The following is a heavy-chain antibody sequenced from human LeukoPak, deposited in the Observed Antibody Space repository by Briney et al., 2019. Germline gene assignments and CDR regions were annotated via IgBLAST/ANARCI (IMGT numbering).Heavy chain of an antibody. CDR1: GYTFTGYY. D-gene: IGHD6-13*01. J-gene: IGHJ4*02. CDR3: ARASIAAAVYYFDY. Sequence: ASAKVSCKASGYTFTGYYMHWVRQAPGQGLEWMGWINPNSGGTNYAQKFQGRVTMTRDTSISTAYMELSRLRSDDTAVYYCARASIAAAVYYFDYWGQGTLVTVSS. CDR2: INPNSGGT. V-gene: IGHV1-2*02.